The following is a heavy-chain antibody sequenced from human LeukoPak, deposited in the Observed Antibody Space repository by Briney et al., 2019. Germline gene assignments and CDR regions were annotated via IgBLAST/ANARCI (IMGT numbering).Heavy chain of an antibody. Sequence: GRSLRLSCAASGFTFSSYAMHWVRQAPGKGLEWVAVISYDGSNKYYADSVKGRSTISRDNSKNTLYLQMNSPRAEDTAVYYCARDDRGYLAYMDVWGKGTTVTVSS. V-gene: IGHV3-30*01. D-gene: IGHD6-25*01. J-gene: IGHJ6*03. CDR2: ISYDGSNK. CDR1: GFTFSSYA. CDR3: ARDDRGYLAYMDV.